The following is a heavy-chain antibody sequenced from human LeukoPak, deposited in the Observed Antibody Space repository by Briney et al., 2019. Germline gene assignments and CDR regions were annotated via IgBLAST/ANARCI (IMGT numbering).Heavy chain of an antibody. CDR3: ASDRRLGYCSGGSCYCFGFDY. Sequence: SETLSLTCAVYGGSFSGYYWSWIRQPPGKGLEWIGEINHSGSTNYNPSLRSRVTISVDTSKNQFSLKLSSVTAADTAVYYCASDRRLGYCSGGSCYCFGFDYWGQGTLVTVSS. CDR1: GGSFSGYY. CDR2: INHSGST. V-gene: IGHV4-34*01. J-gene: IGHJ4*02. D-gene: IGHD2-15*01.